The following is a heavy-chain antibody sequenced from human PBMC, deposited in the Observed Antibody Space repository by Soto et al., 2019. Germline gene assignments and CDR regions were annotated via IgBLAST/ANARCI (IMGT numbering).Heavy chain of an antibody. CDR1: GSSISSSY. J-gene: IGHJ5*02. V-gene: IGHV4-59*08. CDR2: INNSRST. D-gene: IGHD3-10*01. Sequence: QVQLQESGPGLVKPSETLSLTCTVSGSSISSSYWSWIRQPPGKGLEWIGYINNSRSTSKNPSLKSRVTISADKSKNQFSLKLSSVTAADPPVYYCPRHGTTTYRSGSYPWWFDPWGQGSLVTVSS. CDR3: PRHGTTTYRSGSYPWWFDP.